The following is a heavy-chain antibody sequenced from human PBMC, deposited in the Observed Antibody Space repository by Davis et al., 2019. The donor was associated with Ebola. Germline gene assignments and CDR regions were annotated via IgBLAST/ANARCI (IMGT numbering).Heavy chain of an antibody. CDR1: GFVFRSYV. D-gene: IGHD1-26*01. J-gene: IGHJ3*02. V-gene: IGHV3-23*01. Sequence: PGGSLRLSCAASGFVFRSYVMSWVRRAPGKGLEWVSTLGTSADTYYADSVKGRFAISRDNSKNTLYLQMNGLRVEDTAIYYCAKDTSNIWFDIWGQGTMVTVSS. CDR3: AKDTSNIWFDI. CDR2: LGTSADT.